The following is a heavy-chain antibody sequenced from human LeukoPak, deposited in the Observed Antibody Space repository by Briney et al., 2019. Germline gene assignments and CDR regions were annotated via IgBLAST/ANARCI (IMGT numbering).Heavy chain of an antibody. CDR3: AKVYGSGSYYNPFGY. V-gene: IGHV3-9*01. J-gene: IGHJ4*02. CDR2: ISWNSGSI. CDR1: GFTFDDYA. Sequence: GGSLRLSCAASGFTFDDYAMHWVRQAPGKGLEWVSGISWNSGSIGYADSVKGRFTISRDNAKNSLYLQMNSLRAEDTALYYCAKVYGSGSYYNPFGYWGQGTLVTVSS. D-gene: IGHD3-10*01.